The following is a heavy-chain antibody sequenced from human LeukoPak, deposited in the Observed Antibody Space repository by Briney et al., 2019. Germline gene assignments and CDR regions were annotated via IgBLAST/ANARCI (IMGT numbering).Heavy chain of an antibody. V-gene: IGHV3-48*03. D-gene: IGHD2-2*01. Sequence: VGSLSLSCAASRFTFSSYDMNWVRQAPGEGLQWVSDISSSGTTIYYADSVKGRFTISRDNAKNSLYLQMNSLRAEDTAVYYCARKYCSTTSCLFDNWGQGTLVTVSS. CDR2: ISSSGTTI. CDR1: RFTFSSYD. J-gene: IGHJ4*02. CDR3: ARKYCSTTSCLFDN.